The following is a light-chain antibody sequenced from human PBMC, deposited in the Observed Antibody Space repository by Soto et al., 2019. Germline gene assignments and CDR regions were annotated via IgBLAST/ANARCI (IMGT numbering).Light chain of an antibody. CDR3: QQYGKSPLT. Sequence: EIVLTPSHGTLSLSPGEIGNLSCMSSQSVNSNYFAWYQQKPGQAPRLLFYSASSRVTGIPDRFSASGSGTDFTLTISRLEPEDFAVYICQQYGKSPLTCGGGT. CDR2: SAS. J-gene: IGKJ4*01. V-gene: IGKV3-20*01. CDR1: QSVNSNY.